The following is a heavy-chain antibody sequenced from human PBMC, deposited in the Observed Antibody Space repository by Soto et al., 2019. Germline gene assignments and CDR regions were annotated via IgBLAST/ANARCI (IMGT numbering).Heavy chain of an antibody. V-gene: IGHV3-21*01. J-gene: IGHJ6*02. D-gene: IGHD3-3*01. CDR2: ISSSSSYI. Sequence: EVQLVESGGGLVKPGGSLRLSCAASGFTFSSYSMNWVRQASGKGLEWVSSISSSSSYIYYADSVKGRFTIARDNANNSRYLQQNSRRAEHTAVYYYARDRELRPNRAYYYGMDVGGQGTTVTVSS. CDR1: GFTFSSYS. CDR3: ARDRELRPNRAYYYGMDV.